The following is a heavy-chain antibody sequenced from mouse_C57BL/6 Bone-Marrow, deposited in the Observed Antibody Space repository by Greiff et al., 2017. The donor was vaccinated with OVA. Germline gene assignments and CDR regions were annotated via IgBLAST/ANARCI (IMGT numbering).Heavy chain of an antibody. Sequence: VQLQQSGPELVKPGASVKIPCKASGYTFTDYNMDWVKQSHGKSLEWIGDINPNNGGTIYNQKFKGKATLTVDKSSSTAYMELRSLTSEDTAVYYCARGYYYGSSYDFDYWGQGTTLTVSS. CDR3: ARGYYYGSSYDFDY. CDR2: INPNNGGT. V-gene: IGHV1-18*01. CDR1: GYTFTDYN. D-gene: IGHD1-1*01. J-gene: IGHJ2*01.